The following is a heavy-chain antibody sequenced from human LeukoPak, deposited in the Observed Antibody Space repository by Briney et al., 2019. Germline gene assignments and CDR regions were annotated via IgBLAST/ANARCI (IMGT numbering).Heavy chain of an antibody. Sequence: PGGSLTLSCVPSGFSFSSYGMRWVRQAPGKGLEWVPAIGGSDGSTWHPDSVKGRFTISRDNSKNTVYLQMNRLRAEDTAVYYCAKDCRWPNDAFDLWGQGTMVTVSS. CDR3: AKDCRWPNDAFDL. CDR1: GFSFSSYG. V-gene: IGHV3-23*01. CDR2: IGGSDGST. J-gene: IGHJ3*01. D-gene: IGHD6-13*01.